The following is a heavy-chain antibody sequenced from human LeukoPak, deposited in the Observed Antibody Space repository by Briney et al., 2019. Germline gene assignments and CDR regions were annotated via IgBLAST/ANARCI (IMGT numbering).Heavy chain of an antibody. Sequence: PGGSLRLSCAASGFNFDDYAMHWVRQVPGKGLEWVSGISWNSGSIGYADSVKGRFTISRDNAKNSLYLQMNSLRAEDTALYYCAKDSAPTTVTAFDYWGQGTLVTVSS. D-gene: IGHD4-17*01. CDR3: AKDSAPTTVTAFDY. CDR2: ISWNSGSI. V-gene: IGHV3-9*01. CDR1: GFNFDDYA. J-gene: IGHJ4*02.